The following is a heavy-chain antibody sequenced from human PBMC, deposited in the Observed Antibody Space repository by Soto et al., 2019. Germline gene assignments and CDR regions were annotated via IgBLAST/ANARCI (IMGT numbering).Heavy chain of an antibody. V-gene: IGHV4-31*03. D-gene: IGHD3-9*01. Sequence: LSLTCTVSGGSISSGGYYWSWIRQHPGKGLEWIGYIYYSGSTYYNPSLKSRVTISVDTSKNQFSLKLSSVTAADTAVYYCARDSDWDTFDIWGQGTMVTVSS. CDR2: IYYSGST. J-gene: IGHJ3*02. CDR1: GGSISSGGYY. CDR3: ARDSDWDTFDI.